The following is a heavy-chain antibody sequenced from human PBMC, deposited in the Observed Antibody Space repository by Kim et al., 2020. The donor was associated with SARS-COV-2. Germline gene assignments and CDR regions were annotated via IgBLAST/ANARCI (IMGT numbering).Heavy chain of an antibody. CDR1: GYTFTSYD. V-gene: IGHV1-8*01. Sequence: ASVKVSCKASGYTFTSYDINWVRQATGQGLEWMGWMNPNSGNTGYAQKFQGRVTMTRNTSISTAYMELSSLRSEDTAVYYCARGEGPLGYCTGGVCYGYWFDPWGQGTLVTVSS. J-gene: IGHJ5*02. D-gene: IGHD2-8*02. CDR3: ARGEGPLGYCTGGVCYGYWFDP. CDR2: MNPNSGNT.